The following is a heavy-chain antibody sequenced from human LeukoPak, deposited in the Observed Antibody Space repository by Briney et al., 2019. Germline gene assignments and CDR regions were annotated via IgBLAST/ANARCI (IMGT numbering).Heavy chain of an antibody. CDR2: IYYSGST. CDR3: ARHPFATPFDY. D-gene: IGHD2-15*01. Sequence: PSETLSLTCTVSGGSISSYYWSWIRQPPGKGLEWIGYIYYSGSTNYNPSLKSRVTISVDTSKNQFSLKLSSVTAADTAVYYCARHPFATPFDYWGRGTVVTVSS. V-gene: IGHV4-59*08. CDR1: GGSISSYY. J-gene: IGHJ4*02.